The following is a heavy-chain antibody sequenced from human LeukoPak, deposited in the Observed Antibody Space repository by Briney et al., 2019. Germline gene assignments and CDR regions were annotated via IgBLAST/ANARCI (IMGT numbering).Heavy chain of an antibody. CDR3: AKVRAARTYFDY. CDR1: GFTFSSYA. CDR2: ISGSGDNT. V-gene: IGHV3-23*01. J-gene: IGHJ4*02. Sequence: PGGSLRLSCAASGFTFSSYAMSWVRQVPGKGLEWVSVISGSGDNTYYADSVKGRFTISRDNSKNTLYLQMNSLRAEDTAVYYCAKVRAARTYFDYWGQGTLVTVSS. D-gene: IGHD6-6*01.